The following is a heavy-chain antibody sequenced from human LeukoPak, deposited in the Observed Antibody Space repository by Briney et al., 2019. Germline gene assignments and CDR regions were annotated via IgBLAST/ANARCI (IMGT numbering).Heavy chain of an antibody. V-gene: IGHV3-21*01. CDR3: ARIPRIPYYDSSGYYDP. J-gene: IGHJ5*02. Sequence: GGSLRLSCAASGSTFSSYSMNWVRQAPGKGLEWVSSISSSSSYIYYADSVKGRFTISRDNAKNSLYLQMNSLRAEDTAVYYCARIPRIPYYDSSGYYDPWGQGTLVTVSS. CDR2: ISSSSSYI. CDR1: GSTFSSYS. D-gene: IGHD3-22*01.